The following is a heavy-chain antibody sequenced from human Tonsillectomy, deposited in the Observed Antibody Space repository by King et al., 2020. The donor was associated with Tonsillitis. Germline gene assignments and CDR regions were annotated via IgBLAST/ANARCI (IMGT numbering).Heavy chain of an antibody. CDR1: GYTFTGYY. J-gene: IGHJ4*02. CDR3: ARDSSYYYGSGSYS. D-gene: IGHD3-10*01. Sequence: VQLVESGAEVKKPGASVKVSCKASGYTFTGYYMHWVRQAPGQGLEWMGWINPNSGGTNYAQKFQGRVTMTRDTSISTAYMELSRLRSDDTAVYYCARDSSYYYGSGSYSWGQGSLVTVSS. V-gene: IGHV1-2*02. CDR2: INPNSGGT.